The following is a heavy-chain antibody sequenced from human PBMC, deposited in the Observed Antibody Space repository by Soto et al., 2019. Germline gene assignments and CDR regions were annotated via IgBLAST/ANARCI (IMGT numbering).Heavy chain of an antibody. V-gene: IGHV3-23*01. J-gene: IGHJ4*02. CDR2: ITGSGGST. CDR1: GFTFSSYA. CDR3: AREEWNSYFAY. Sequence: EVQLLESGGGLVQPGGSLRLSCAASGFTFSSYAMTWVRQAPGKGLEWVSAITGSGGSTYYADSVKGRFTISRDNSKNTLYLQRTSLRAEDTAVYYCAREEWNSYFAYWGQGTLVTVSS. D-gene: IGHD1-1*01.